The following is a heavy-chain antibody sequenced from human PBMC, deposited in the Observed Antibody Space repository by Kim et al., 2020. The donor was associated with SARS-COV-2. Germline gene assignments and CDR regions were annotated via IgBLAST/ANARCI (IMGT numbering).Heavy chain of an antibody. D-gene: IGHD2-2*01. J-gene: IGHJ5*02. CDR2: INTHTGSP. Sequence: ASVKVSCKASGYTFTSYALAWVRQAPGQGLEWMGWINTHTGSPTYARGFTGRFVFSLDTSVSTAYLQIRGLKAEDTAVYFCARDSEPGANWFDPWGQGTL. CDR3: ARDSEPGANWFDP. V-gene: IGHV7-4-1*02. CDR1: GYTFTSYA.